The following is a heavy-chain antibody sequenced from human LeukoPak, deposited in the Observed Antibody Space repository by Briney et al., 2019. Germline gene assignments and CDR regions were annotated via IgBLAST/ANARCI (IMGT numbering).Heavy chain of an antibody. CDR3: ARRPPTGFGELLFYFDY. J-gene: IGHJ4*02. Sequence: SETLSLTCTVSGGSISSSSYYWGWSRQPPGKGLEWIGCIYYSGSTYYNPSLKSRVTISVDTSKNQFSLKLSSVTAADTAVYYCARRPPTGFGELLFYFDYWGQGTLVTVSS. V-gene: IGHV4-39*01. CDR2: IYYSGST. CDR1: GGSISSSSYY. D-gene: IGHD3-10*01.